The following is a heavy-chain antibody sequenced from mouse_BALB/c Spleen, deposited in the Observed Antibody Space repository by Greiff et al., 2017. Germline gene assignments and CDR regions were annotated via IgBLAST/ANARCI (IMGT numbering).Heavy chain of an antibody. J-gene: IGHJ2*01. CDR1: GFNIKDTY. CDR2: IDPGNGNT. V-gene: IGHV14-3*02. Sequence: VQLQQSGAELVKPGASVKLSCTASGFNIKDTYMHWVKQRPEQGLEWIGRIDPGNGNTKYDPKFQGKATITADTSSNTAYLKLSSLTSEDTAVYSCARRGYDYDFDYWGQGTTLTVSS. D-gene: IGHD2-4*01. CDR3: ARRGYDYDFDY.